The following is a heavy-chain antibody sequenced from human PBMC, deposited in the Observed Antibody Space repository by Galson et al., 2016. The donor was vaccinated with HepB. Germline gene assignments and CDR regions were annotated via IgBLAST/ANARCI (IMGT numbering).Heavy chain of an antibody. Sequence: SLRLSCAVSGFTFSSYGIHWVRQAPGKGLEWVAVISYDGSNKYFAASVKGRFTISRDNSKNTLYLQMNSLRAEDTAVYYCAKDALFYGSGNYVHYWGQGTLVTVPS. V-gene: IGHV3-30*18. J-gene: IGHJ4*02. CDR1: GFTFSSYG. CDR3: AKDALFYGSGNYVHY. CDR2: ISYDGSNK. D-gene: IGHD3-10*01.